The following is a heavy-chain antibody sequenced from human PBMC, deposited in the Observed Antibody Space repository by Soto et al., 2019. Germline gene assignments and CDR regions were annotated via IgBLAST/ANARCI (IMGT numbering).Heavy chain of an antibody. D-gene: IGHD5-18*01. Sequence: SETLSLTCSVAGGCLSSGGCYWCWIRQHPRKSLPWLGYIYYSGSTYYNPSLKSRVTISVDTSKNQFSLMQSSLSAADTAAHYRARDTGTAMTHYNGRDVWRQETTFTASS. CDR2: IYYSGST. V-gene: IGHV4-31*03. CDR1: GGCLSSGGCY. CDR3: ARDTGTAMTHYNGRDV. J-gene: IGHJ6*02.